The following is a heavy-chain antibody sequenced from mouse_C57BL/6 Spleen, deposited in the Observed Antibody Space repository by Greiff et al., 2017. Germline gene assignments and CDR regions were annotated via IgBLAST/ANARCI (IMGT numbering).Heavy chain of an antibody. Sequence: QVQLKQPGAELVKPGASVKVSCKASGYTFTSYWMHWVKQRPGQGLEWIGRIHPSDSDTNYNQKFKGKATLTVDKSSSTAYMQLSSLTSEDSAVYYCAMIYGNYDAMDYWGQGTSVTVSS. CDR1: GYTFTSYW. J-gene: IGHJ4*01. CDR3: AMIYGNYDAMDY. V-gene: IGHV1-74*01. CDR2: IHPSDSDT. D-gene: IGHD2-1*01.